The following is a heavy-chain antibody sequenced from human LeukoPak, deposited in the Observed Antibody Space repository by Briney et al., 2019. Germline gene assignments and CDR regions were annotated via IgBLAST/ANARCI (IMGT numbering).Heavy chain of an antibody. J-gene: IGHJ4*02. CDR2: INHSGTT. Sequence: SETLSLTCAVCDGSFSGYYWSWIRQPPGKGLEWIGEINHSGTTNYNPSLKSRVTISVDTSKNQFSLKLSSMTAADTAVYYCAREYGYEDSWGQGTLVTVSS. D-gene: IGHD3-3*01. CDR3: AREYGYEDS. V-gene: IGHV4-34*01. CDR1: DGSFSGYY.